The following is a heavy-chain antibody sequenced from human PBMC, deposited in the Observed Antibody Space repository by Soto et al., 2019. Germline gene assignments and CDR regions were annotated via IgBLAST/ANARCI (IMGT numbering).Heavy chain of an antibody. J-gene: IGHJ4*02. CDR2: IKPDGSGE. CDR3: AKLLNGVTALDY. CDR1: GITLSRDW. D-gene: IGHD2-21*02. V-gene: IGHV3-7*01. Sequence: GGSLRLSCTASGITLSRDWMTWVRQAPGNGLEWVASIKPDGSGEYYLDSVKGRFTISRDNTKNSLYLQANSLRAEDTAMYFCAKLLNGVTALDYWGQGTLVTVSS.